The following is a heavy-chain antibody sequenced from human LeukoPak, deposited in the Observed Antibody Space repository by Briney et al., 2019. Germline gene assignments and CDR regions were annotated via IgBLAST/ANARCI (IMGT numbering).Heavy chain of an antibody. J-gene: IGHJ4*02. CDR1: GFTFSNHQ. D-gene: IGHD3-10*01. CDR2: IKQDGGEK. Sequence: GGSLRLSCAGSGFTFSNHQMNWVRRAPVKGLEWVAKIKQDGGEKHYVDSVKGRFTISRDNAKNSLYLQMNSLRVEDTAMYYCARWNYDSGSWVLDYWGQGTLVTVSS. V-gene: IGHV3-7*05. CDR3: ARWNYDSGSWVLDY.